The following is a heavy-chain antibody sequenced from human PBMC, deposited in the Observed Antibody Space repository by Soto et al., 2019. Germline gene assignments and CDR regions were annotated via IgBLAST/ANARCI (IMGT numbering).Heavy chain of an antibody. CDR1: XXXFRNYW. J-gene: IGHJ4*02. CDR3: AKGYGYYFDS. V-gene: IGHV3-7*03. D-gene: IGHD4-17*01. Sequence: EVQLVESGGGLVQPGGSLRLSCAASXXXFRNYWMSWVRQAPGKGLEWVLSIKHDGSETYSVDSVKGRFTSSRDNAENSVYLQLHSPRAEDTAVYFCAKGYGYYFDSWGQGTLVTVSS. CDR2: IKHDGSET.